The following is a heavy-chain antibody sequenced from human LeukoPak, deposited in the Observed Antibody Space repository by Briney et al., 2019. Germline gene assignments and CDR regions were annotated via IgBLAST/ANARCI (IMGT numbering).Heavy chain of an antibody. CDR1: GYTFTGYY. Sequence: GSVKVSCKASGYTFTGYYMHWVRQAPGQGLEWMGWINPNSGGTNYAQKFQGRVTMTRDTSITTAYMELSRLRSDDTAVYYCARDSGDGYNLFDYWGQGTLVTVSS. D-gene: IGHD5-24*01. CDR3: ARDSGDGYNLFDY. V-gene: IGHV1-2*02. CDR2: INPNSGGT. J-gene: IGHJ4*02.